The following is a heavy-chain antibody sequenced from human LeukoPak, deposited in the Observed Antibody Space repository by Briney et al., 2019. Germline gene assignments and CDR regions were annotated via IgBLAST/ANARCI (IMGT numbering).Heavy chain of an antibody. Sequence: AGGSLRLSCAASGFTFSSYGMIWVRQAPGKGLEWISYISSSSYTIYYADSVKGRFTISRDNAKNSLYLQVSSLRAEDTAVYYCARDPGLMRAAACGDYWGQGTLVIVSS. CDR1: GFTFSSYG. CDR3: ARDPGLMRAAACGDY. J-gene: IGHJ4*02. CDR2: ISSSSYTI. D-gene: IGHD6-13*01. V-gene: IGHV3-48*01.